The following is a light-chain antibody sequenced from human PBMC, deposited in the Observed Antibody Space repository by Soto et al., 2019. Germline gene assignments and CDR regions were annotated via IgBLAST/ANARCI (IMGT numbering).Light chain of an antibody. J-gene: IGKJ5*01. Sequence: EIVLTQSPDTLSLSPGERATLSCWASHSVTTHLAWFQQRPGQTPRLLIYDASTRAPGIPARFSGRGSGADFTLTISSLEPEDFAVYYCQQRSDSITFGQGTRLE. CDR3: QQRSDSIT. V-gene: IGKV3-11*01. CDR2: DAS. CDR1: HSVTTH.